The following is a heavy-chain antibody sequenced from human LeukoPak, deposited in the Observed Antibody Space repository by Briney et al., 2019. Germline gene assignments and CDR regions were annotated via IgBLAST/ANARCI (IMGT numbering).Heavy chain of an antibody. CDR2: INSDGSST. D-gene: IGHD3-22*01. J-gene: IGHJ4*02. V-gene: IGHV3-74*01. CDR1: GFTFSSYW. CDR3: ARADDSSGYYGY. Sequence: GRSLRLSCAASGFTFSSYWMHWVRQAPGKGLVWVSRINSDGSSTSYADSVKGRFTISRDNAKNTLYLQMNSLRAEDTAVYYCARADDSSGYYGYWGQGTLVTVSS.